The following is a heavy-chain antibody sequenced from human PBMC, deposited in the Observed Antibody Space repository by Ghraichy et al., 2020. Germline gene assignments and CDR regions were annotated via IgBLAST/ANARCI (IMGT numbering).Heavy chain of an antibody. Sequence: GGSLRLSCAASGFTFSSYNMNWVRQAPGKGLEWVSSISSSSSYIYYADSVKGRFTISRDNAKNSLYLQMNSLRAEDTAVYYCARDRFAYPFDYWGQGTLVTVSS. CDR2: ISSSSSYI. J-gene: IGHJ4*02. CDR1: GFTFSSYN. D-gene: IGHD3-3*01. CDR3: ARDRFAYPFDY. V-gene: IGHV3-21*01.